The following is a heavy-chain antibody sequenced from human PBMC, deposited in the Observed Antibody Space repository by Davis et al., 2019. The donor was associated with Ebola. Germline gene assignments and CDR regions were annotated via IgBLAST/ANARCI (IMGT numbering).Heavy chain of an antibody. J-gene: IGHJ4*02. CDR1: GYTFTNFG. D-gene: IGHD3-22*01. CDR2: INPHNGNT. CDR3: ARVYGYYDSSGYYYGFDY. Sequence: ASVKVSCKASGYTFTNFGITWVRQAPGLGLEWMGWINPHNGNTNYAQNVQGRVTMTTDTSTSTAYMEVGSLRSDDTAVYYCARVYGYYDSSGYYYGFDYWGQGTLVTVSS. V-gene: IGHV1-18*04.